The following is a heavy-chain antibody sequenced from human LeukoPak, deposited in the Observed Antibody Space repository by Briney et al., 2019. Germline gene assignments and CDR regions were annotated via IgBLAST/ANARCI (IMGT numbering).Heavy chain of an antibody. V-gene: IGHV5-51*01. CDR2: IYPGDSDT. CDR3: ARRRDSSGYPDAFDI. CDR1: GYSFTSYW. J-gene: IGHJ3*02. D-gene: IGHD3-22*01. Sequence: GESMQISCKGSGYSFTSYWIGWVRQMHGKGLEWMGIIYPGDSDTRYSPSFQGQVTISADKSISTAYLQWSSLKASDTAMYYCARRRDSSGYPDAFDIWGQGTMVTVSS.